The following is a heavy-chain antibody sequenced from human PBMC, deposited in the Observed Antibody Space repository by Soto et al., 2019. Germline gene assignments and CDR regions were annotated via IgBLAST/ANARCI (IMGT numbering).Heavy chain of an antibody. CDR1: GGSISSGGYY. D-gene: IGHD3-22*01. CDR2: IYYSGST. Sequence: SETLSLTCTVSGGSISSGGYYWSWIRQHPGKGLEWIGYIYYSGSTYYNPSLKSRVTISVDTSKNQFSLKLSSVTAADTAVYYCARVVVITRLFDYWGQGTLVTVSS. CDR3: ARVVVITRLFDY. V-gene: IGHV4-31*03. J-gene: IGHJ4*02.